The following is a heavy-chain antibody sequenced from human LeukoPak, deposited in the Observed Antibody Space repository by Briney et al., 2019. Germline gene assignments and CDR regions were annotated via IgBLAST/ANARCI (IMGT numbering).Heavy chain of an antibody. CDR2: IYYSGST. V-gene: IGHV4-59*01. Sequence: SETLSLTCTVSGGSISSYYWSWIRQPPGKGLEWIGYIYYSGSTNYNPSLKSRVTISVDTSKNQFSLKLSSVTAADTAVYYCARALSIPIAVAGKKAENWFDPWGQGTLVTVSS. J-gene: IGHJ5*02. D-gene: IGHD6-19*01. CDR1: GGSISSYY. CDR3: ARALSIPIAVAGKKAENWFDP.